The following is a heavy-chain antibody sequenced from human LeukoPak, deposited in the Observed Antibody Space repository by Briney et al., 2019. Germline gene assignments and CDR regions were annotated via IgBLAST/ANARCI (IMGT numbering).Heavy chain of an antibody. Sequence: SETLSLTCTVSGGSISSYYWSWIRQPAGKGLEWIGRIYTSGSTNYNPSLKSRVTISVDTSKNQFSLKLSSVTAADTAVYYCARQVRSSGWYDFDYWGQGTLVTVSS. D-gene: IGHD6-19*01. CDR3: ARQVRSSGWYDFDY. CDR2: IYTSGST. J-gene: IGHJ4*02. V-gene: IGHV4-4*07. CDR1: GGSISSYY.